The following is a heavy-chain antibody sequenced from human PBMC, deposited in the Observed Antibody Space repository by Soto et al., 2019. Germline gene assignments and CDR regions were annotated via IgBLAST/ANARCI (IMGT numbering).Heavy chain of an antibody. CDR1: GGTFSSYA. D-gene: IGHD2-2*01. J-gene: IGHJ4*02. CDR2: IIPIFGTA. Sequence: SVKVSCKASGGTFSSYAISWVRQAPGQGLEWMGGIIPIFGTANYAQKFQGRVTITADESTSTAYMELSSLRSEDTAVYYCARIPLGVGYCSSTSCQTGYWGQGTLVTVSS. CDR3: ARIPLGVGYCSSTSCQTGY. V-gene: IGHV1-69*13.